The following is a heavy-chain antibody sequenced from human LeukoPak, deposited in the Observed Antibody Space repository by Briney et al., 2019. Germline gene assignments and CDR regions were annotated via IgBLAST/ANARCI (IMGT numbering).Heavy chain of an antibody. Sequence: ASVKVSCKASGYTFTRYYMHWVRQAPGQGLEGMGDINPSDGGTSYAQKFQGRGTMTRDTSTSKVYMELSGLRSEDTAVYYCARDDAVAGSRGINYWGQGTLVTVSS. D-gene: IGHD6-19*01. V-gene: IGHV1-46*01. J-gene: IGHJ4*02. CDR1: GYTFTRYY. CDR3: ARDDAVAGSRGINY. CDR2: INPSDGGT.